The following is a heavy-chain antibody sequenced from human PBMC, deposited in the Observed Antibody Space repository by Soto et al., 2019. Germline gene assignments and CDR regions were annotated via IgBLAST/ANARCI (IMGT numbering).Heavy chain of an antibody. V-gene: IGHV4-39*01. CDR1: GGSVSSGSFY. J-gene: IGHJ3*01. CDR2: IYYNGDT. Sequence: QLQLKQSGPGLVKPWETLSLTCTVSGGSVSSGSFYWGWIRHPPGKGPEWIGDIYYNGDTYYNPSLKSRVTISVDTSENQFSLKLSYVTAADTAVYYFARRDIDNWNQGHAVAFWGQGTMVAVSS. D-gene: IGHD1-20*01. CDR3: ARRDIDNWNQGHAVAF.